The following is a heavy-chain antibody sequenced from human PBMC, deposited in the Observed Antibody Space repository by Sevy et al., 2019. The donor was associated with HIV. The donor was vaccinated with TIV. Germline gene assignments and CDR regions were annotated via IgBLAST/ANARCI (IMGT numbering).Heavy chain of an antibody. D-gene: IGHD4-17*01. Sequence: GGSLRLSCAASGFRFSSYEMNWVRQAPGKGLEWVASISNSGSNIYYSNSVRGRFTISRDTAKNSLYLQMNSLRAEDTAVYYCARDLPPSATSVAHFDYWGQGTLVTVSS. CDR1: GFRFSSYE. CDR3: ARDLPPSATSVAHFDY. V-gene: IGHV3-48*03. CDR2: ISNSGSNI. J-gene: IGHJ4*02.